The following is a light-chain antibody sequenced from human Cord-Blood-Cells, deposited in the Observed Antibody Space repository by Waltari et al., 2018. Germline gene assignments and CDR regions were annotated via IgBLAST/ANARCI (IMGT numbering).Light chain of an antibody. CDR1: SSDVGGYHY. CDR2: DVS. CDR3: SSYTSSSTLWV. J-gene: IGLJ3*02. V-gene: IGLV2-14*01. Sequence: QSALTQPASVSGSPGQSITISCTGTSSDVGGYHYVSWYQQHPGKPPKLMIYDVSNRPSGVSNRFSGSKSGNTASLTISGLQAEDEADYYCSSYTSSSTLWVFGGGTKLTVL.